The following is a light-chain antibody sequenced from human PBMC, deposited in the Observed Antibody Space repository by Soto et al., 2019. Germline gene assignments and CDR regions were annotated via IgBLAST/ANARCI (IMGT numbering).Light chain of an antibody. CDR3: QQYGSSPWT. CDR2: GAS. J-gene: IGKJ1*01. Sequence: ETVLTQSPGTLSLSPGERATLSCRASEGIRSNYLAWYRQTPGQAPRLLIFGASKRASGIADRFSGSGSGTDFTLIISRLEPEDFALYYCQQYGSSPWTFGQGTKVEIK. V-gene: IGKV3-20*01. CDR1: EGIRSNY.